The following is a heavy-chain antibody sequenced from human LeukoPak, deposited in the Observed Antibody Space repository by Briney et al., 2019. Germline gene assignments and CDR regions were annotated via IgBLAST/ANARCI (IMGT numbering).Heavy chain of an antibody. CDR3: AKDRAGYSYGMFDS. V-gene: IGHV3-23*01. CDR2: IVNSGGST. CDR1: GFTFSNYA. D-gene: IGHD5-18*01. Sequence: AGGSLRLSCVASGFTFSNYAMSWVRQAPGKGLEWVSGIVNSGGSTYYADSMRGRLTISRDNSKKTVYLQTSSLRGDDTAIYYCAKDRAGYSYGMFDSWGQGTLVTVSS. J-gene: IGHJ4*02.